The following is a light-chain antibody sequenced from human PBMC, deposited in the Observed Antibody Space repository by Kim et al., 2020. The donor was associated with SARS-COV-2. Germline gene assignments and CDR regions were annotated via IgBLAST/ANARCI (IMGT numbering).Light chain of an antibody. Sequence: GLRVTISCAGRRSNIGANSVNWYQQLPGTAPKLLISSNNQRPSGVPDRFSGSKSGTSASLAISGLQSEDEADYYCVAWDDSLNGWVFGGGTKLTVL. J-gene: IGLJ3*02. CDR3: VAWDDSLNGWV. V-gene: IGLV1-44*01. CDR1: RSNIGANS. CDR2: SNN.